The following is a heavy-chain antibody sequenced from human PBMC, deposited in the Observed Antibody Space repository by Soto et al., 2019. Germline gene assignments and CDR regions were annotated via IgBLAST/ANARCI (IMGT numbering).Heavy chain of an antibody. J-gene: IGHJ4*02. CDR1: GGTFSSYT. Sequence: QVKLGQSGAQVKKPGSSVKVSCKASGGTFSSYTISWVRQAPGQGLEWMGRIIPILGIANYAQKYQGRVTITADYSTSAADMQMSSRISEVTVVYYFARDQRIALVRGVIVWDYWGQGTLVTVSS. D-gene: IGHD3-10*01. CDR2: IIPILGIA. V-gene: IGHV1-69*08. CDR3: ARDQRIALVRGVIVWDY.